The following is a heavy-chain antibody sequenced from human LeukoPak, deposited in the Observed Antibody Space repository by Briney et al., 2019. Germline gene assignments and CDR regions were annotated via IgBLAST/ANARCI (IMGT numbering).Heavy chain of an antibody. CDR1: GASISSTNW. Sequence: SGTLSLTCAVSGASISSTNWWSWVRQPPGKGLEWIGEIYHNGNTNFNPSLKSRVTISVDTSKNQFSLKLSSVTAADTAVYYCARGPHYAIFGVVKPSGAFDIWGQGTMVTVSS. V-gene: IGHV4-4*02. J-gene: IGHJ3*02. CDR2: IYHNGNT. CDR3: ARGPHYAIFGVVKPSGAFDI. D-gene: IGHD3-3*01.